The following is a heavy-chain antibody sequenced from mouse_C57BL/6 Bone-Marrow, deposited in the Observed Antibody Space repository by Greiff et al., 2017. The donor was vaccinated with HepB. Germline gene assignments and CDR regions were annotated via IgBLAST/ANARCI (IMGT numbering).Heavy chain of an antibody. CDR3: ARHVPIYYYGSSYGYFDY. J-gene: IGHJ2*01. V-gene: IGHV5-12*01. CDR2: ISNGGGST. CDR1: GFTFSDYC. Sequence: EVQGVESGGGLVQPGGSLKLSCAASGFTFSDYCMYWVRQTPEKRLEWVAYISNGGGSTYYPDTVKGRFTISRDNAKNTLYLQMSRLKSEDTAMYYCARHVPIYYYGSSYGYFDYWGQGTTLTVSS. D-gene: IGHD1-1*01.